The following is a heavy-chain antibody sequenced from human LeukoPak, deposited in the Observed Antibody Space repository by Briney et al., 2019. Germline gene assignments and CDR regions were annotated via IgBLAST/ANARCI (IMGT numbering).Heavy chain of an antibody. V-gene: IGHV3-30*18. J-gene: IGHJ4*02. CDR3: AKDGDSSGYYYSGFDY. D-gene: IGHD3-22*01. CDR1: GFTFSSYG. Sequence: GRSLRLSCAASGFTFSSYGMHWVRQAPGKGLEWVAVISYDGSNKYYADSVKGRFTISRDNSKNTLYLQMNSLRAEDTAVYYCAKDGDSSGYYYSGFDYWGQGTLVTVSS. CDR2: ISYDGSNK.